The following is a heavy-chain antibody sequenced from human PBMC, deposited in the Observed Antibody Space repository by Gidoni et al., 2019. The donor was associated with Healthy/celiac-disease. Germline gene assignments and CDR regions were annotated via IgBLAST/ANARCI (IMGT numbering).Heavy chain of an antibody. Sequence: EVQLVQSGAEVKKPGESLKISCKGSGYSFTSYWIGWVRQMHGKGLEWMGIIYPGDSDTRYSPSFQGQVTISADKSISTAYLQWSSLKASDTAMYYCARRPIAARLGNYFDYWGQGTLVTVSS. J-gene: IGHJ4*02. CDR2: IYPGDSDT. D-gene: IGHD6-6*01. V-gene: IGHV5-51*01. CDR1: GYSFTSYW. CDR3: ARRPIAARLGNYFDY.